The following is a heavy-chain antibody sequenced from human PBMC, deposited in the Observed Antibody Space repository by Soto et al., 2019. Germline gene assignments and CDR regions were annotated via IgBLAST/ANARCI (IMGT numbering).Heavy chain of an antibody. CDR3: VRDERGSCRGGNCFDFDY. V-gene: IGHV1-18*04. CDR2: ISTYNSDT. Sequence: QVHLVQSGAEVKKPGASVKVSCKASGYAFTSYGMSWVRQAPGQGLEWMGWISTYNSDTNSAPRLQGRITMTTDSSTSTAYMELRSLTSDDTAVYYCVRDERGSCRGGNCFDFDYWGQGTLVSVSS. J-gene: IGHJ4*02. D-gene: IGHD2-15*01. CDR1: GYAFTSYG.